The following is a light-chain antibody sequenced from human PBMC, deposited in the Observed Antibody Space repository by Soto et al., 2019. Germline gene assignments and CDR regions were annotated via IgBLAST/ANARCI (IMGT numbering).Light chain of an antibody. J-gene: IGLJ1*01. CDR2: DNN. CDR3: GTWDDSLTAGYV. Sequence: QSVLTQPPSVSAAPGQRVTISCSGSSSNIGNNYVSWYQQLPGAAPKLLIYDNNKRPSGIPDRFSGSKSGTSATLGITGLQTGDEADYYCGTWDDSLTAGYVFGTGTKLTVL. V-gene: IGLV1-51*01. CDR1: SSNIGNNY.